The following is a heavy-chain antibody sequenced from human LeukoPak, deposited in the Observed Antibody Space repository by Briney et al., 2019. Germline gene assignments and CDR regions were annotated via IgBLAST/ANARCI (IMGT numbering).Heavy chain of an antibody. J-gene: IGHJ4*02. Sequence: SETLSLTCTVSGGSISSSDYYWGWIRQPPGKGLEWIGTIYYSGSTYYNPSLKSRVTIFVDTSKNQFSLKLNSVTAADTAVYYCARHSRGLDCWGQGILVTVSS. CDR2: IYYSGST. CDR1: GGSISSSDYY. V-gene: IGHV4-39*01. D-gene: IGHD6-19*01. CDR3: ARHSRGLDC.